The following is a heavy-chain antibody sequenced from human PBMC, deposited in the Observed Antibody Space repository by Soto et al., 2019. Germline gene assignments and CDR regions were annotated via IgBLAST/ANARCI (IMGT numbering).Heavy chain of an antibody. V-gene: IGHV4-34*01. CDR3: ARGRYCSSTSCYGKIRYSSSWYGAFDI. Sequence: SETLSLTCAVYGGSFSGYYWSWIRQPPGKGLEWIGEINHSGSTNYNPSLKSRVTISVDTSKNQFSLKLSSVTAADTAVYYCARGRYCSSTSCYGKIRYSSSWYGAFDIWGQGTMVTVSS. CDR2: INHSGST. J-gene: IGHJ3*02. D-gene: IGHD2-2*01. CDR1: GGSFSGYY.